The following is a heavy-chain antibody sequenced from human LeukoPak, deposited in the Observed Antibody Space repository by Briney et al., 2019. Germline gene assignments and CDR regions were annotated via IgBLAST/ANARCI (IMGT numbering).Heavy chain of an antibody. CDR1: GYTFTSYG. CDR3: ARGIAVAALSPNEDFDY. V-gene: IGHV1-18*01. Sequence: ASVKVSCKASGYTFTSYGISWVRQAPGQGLEWMGWISAYSGNTNYAQKLQGRVTMTTDTSTSTAYMELRSLRSDDTAVYYCARGIAVAALSPNEDFDYWGQGTLVTVSS. D-gene: IGHD6-19*01. CDR2: ISAYSGNT. J-gene: IGHJ4*02.